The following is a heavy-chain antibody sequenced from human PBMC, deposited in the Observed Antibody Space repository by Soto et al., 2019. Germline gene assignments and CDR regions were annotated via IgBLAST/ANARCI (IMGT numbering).Heavy chain of an antibody. CDR1: GFTFSTFV. Sequence: EVQLLESGGGWVQPGGSLRLSCAASGFTFSTFVMTWVRQVPGEGLEWISSITGSGKSAYYADSVKGRVTISRDNSKNTLYIKINCLGVDDNAVYHCAVHLGENYYTMDVWGQGTTVTVSS. V-gene: IGHV3-23*01. J-gene: IGHJ6*02. CDR2: ITGSGKSA. D-gene: IGHD3-10*01. CDR3: AVHLGENYYTMDV.